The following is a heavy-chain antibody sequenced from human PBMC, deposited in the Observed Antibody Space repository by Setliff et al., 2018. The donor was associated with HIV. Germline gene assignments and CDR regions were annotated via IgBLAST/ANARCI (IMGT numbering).Heavy chain of an antibody. CDR1: EGSLSTYY. D-gene: IGHD5-12*01. CDR3: ARKHLANVFDY. J-gene: IGHJ4*02. V-gene: IGHV4-59*01. CDR2: IYYNGSP. Sequence: SETLYLTCTVSEGSLSTYYWSWIRQPPGKGLEWIGYIYYNGSPTYNPSLKSRVTMSVDTSKNQFSLRLSSVTAADTAVYYCARKHLANVFDYWGQGTLVTVSS.